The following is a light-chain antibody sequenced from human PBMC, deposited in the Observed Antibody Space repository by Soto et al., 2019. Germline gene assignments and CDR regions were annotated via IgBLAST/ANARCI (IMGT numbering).Light chain of an antibody. CDR3: SSYTSSSTLCV. J-gene: IGLJ1*01. V-gene: IGLV2-14*01. Sequence: QSVLTQPASVSGSPGQSITISCTGTSSDVGGYNYVSWYQQHPGKAPKLMIYDVSNRPSGVSNRISGSKSGNTTSLTISGFQAGDEADYYFSSYTSSSTLCVFGTGTKGTVL. CDR1: SSDVGGYNY. CDR2: DVS.